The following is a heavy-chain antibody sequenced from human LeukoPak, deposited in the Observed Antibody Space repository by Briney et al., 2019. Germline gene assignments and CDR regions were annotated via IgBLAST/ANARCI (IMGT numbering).Heavy chain of an antibody. D-gene: IGHD2-8*02. CDR2: IYYSGST. J-gene: IGHJ4*02. Sequence: SETLSLTCTLSGGSISSYYWSWIRQPPREGLEWIGYIYYSGSTNYNPSLKSRVTISVDTSKNQFSLKLSSVTAADTAVYYCARGTGWELDYWGQGTLVVVSS. V-gene: IGHV4-59*01. CDR1: GGSISSYY. CDR3: ARGTGWELDY.